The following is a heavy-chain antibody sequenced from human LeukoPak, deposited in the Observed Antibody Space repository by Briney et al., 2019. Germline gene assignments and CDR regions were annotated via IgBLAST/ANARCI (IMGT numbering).Heavy chain of an antibody. J-gene: IGHJ4*02. V-gene: IGHV4-34*01. CDR3: ARDLLLP. Sequence: PSETLSLTCAVYGGSFSGYYWSWIRQPPGKGLEWIGSIYHSGSTYYNPSLKSRVTISVDTSKNQFSLKLSSVTAADTAVYYCARDLLLPWGQGTLVTVSS. D-gene: IGHD2-15*01. CDR1: GGSFSGYY. CDR2: IYHSGST.